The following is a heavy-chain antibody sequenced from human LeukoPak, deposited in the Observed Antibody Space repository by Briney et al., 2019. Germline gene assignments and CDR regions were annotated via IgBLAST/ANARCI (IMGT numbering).Heavy chain of an antibody. CDR3: ARDIGYCIGGSCYDYNWFDP. D-gene: IGHD2-15*01. Sequence: SETLSLTCAVYGGSFSGYYWSWIRQPPGKGLEWIGEINHSGSTNYNPSLKSRVTISVDTSKNQFSLKLSSVTAADTAVYYCARDIGYCIGGSCYDYNWFDPWGQGTLVTVSS. CDR1: GGSFSGYY. V-gene: IGHV4-34*01. J-gene: IGHJ5*02. CDR2: INHSGST.